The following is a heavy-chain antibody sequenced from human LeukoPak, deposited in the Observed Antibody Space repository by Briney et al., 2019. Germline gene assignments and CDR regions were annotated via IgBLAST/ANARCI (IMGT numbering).Heavy chain of an antibody. V-gene: IGHV3-7*01. CDR1: GFTFSSYW. D-gene: IGHD4-11*01. CDR2: IKQDGSEK. J-gene: IGHJ6*02. Sequence: GGSLRLSCAASGFTFSSYWMSWVRQAPGKGLEWVANIKQDGSEKYYVDSVRGRFTISRDNAKNSLYLQMNSLRAEDTAVYYCARSGLHPYYYYGMDVWGQGTTVTVSS. CDR3: ARSGLHPYYYYGMDV.